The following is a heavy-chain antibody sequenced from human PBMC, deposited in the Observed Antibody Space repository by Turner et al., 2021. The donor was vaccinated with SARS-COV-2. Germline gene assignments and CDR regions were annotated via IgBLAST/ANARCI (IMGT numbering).Heavy chain of an antibody. Sequence: QVQLVQSGAEVKKPGASVTVACTASGYTFTSYGISWVRQAPGQGLEWRGWISDYNGNTNYAQKLQGRVTMTTDTSTSTAYMELRSLRSDDTALYYCARYIRGDGAALAFDIWGQGTMVTISS. J-gene: IGHJ3*02. CDR3: ARYIRGDGAALAFDI. V-gene: IGHV1-18*04. CDR2: ISDYNGNT. CDR1: GYTFTSYG. D-gene: IGHD1-26*01.